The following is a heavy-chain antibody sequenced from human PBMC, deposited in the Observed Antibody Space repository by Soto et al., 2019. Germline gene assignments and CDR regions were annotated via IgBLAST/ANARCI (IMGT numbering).Heavy chain of an antibody. CDR2: IYWDDDK. V-gene: IGHV2-5*02. J-gene: IGHJ3*02. D-gene: IGHD3-3*01. Sequence: SGPTLVKPTQTLTLTCTFSGFSLSTSGVGVGWIRQPPGKALEWLALIYWDDDKRYSPSLKSRLTITKDTSKNQVVLTMTNMDPVDTATYYCAHRRRGLEQSGSAFDIWGQGTMVTVSS. CDR3: AHRRRGLEQSGSAFDI. CDR1: GFSLSTSGVG.